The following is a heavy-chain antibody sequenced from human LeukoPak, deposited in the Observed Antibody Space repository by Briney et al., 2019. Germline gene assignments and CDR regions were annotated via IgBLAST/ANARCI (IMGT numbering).Heavy chain of an antibody. CDR3: AGEGTTPPLGDYYYGMDV. V-gene: IGHV4-34*01. Sequence: SETLSLTCAVYGGSFSGYYWSWIRQPPGKGLEWIGEINHSGSTNYNPSLKSRVTISVDTSKNQFSLKLSSVTAADTAVYYCAGEGTTPPLGDYYYGMDVWGQGTTVTVSS. CDR2: INHSGST. CDR1: GGSFSGYY. D-gene: IGHD1-1*01. J-gene: IGHJ6*02.